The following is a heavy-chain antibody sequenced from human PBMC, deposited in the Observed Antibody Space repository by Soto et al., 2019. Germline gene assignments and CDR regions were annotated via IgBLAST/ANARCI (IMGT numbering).Heavy chain of an antibody. V-gene: IGHV4-4*07. CDR3: ARWNQVAMSDY. J-gene: IGHJ4*02. Sequence: QVQLQESGPGLVKPSETLSLTCAVSGGSISSYYWSWIRHPAGKGLEWIGRFYASGYTNYNPSLKSRVTMSLDTSKRQFPLRLSSVTAADTAMYYCARWNQVAMSDYWGQGTLVTVSS. D-gene: IGHD1-1*01. CDR1: GGSISSYY. CDR2: FYASGYT.